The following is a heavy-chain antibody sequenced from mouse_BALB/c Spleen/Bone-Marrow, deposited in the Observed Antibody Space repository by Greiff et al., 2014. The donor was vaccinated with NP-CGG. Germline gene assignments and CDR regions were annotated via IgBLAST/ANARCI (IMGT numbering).Heavy chain of an antibody. V-gene: IGHV3-8*02. D-gene: IGHD1-1*01. CDR3: ARGGGSSYNYAMDY. CDR1: GDSITSGY. CDR2: ISYSGST. J-gene: IGHJ4*01. Sequence: VHVKQSGPSLVKPSQTLSLTCSVTGDSITSGYWNWIRKFPGNKLEYMGYISYSGSTYYNPSLKSRISTTRDTSKNQYYLQLNSVTTEDTATYYCARGGGSSYNYAMDYWGQGTSVTVSS.